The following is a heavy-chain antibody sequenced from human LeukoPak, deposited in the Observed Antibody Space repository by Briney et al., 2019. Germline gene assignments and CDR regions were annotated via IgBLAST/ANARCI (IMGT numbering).Heavy chain of an antibody. CDR2: LDPEDGEM. Sequence: ASVKVSCKVSGSTXTEFSIHWVRQVPGKGLEWMGGLDPEDGEMIYAQKFQGRVTMAEDSSIDTAYMELRSLRSEDTAVYYCANLYYHDSSGYNGMDVWGQGTTVTVSS. CDR1: GSTXTEFS. J-gene: IGHJ6*02. D-gene: IGHD3-22*01. V-gene: IGHV1-24*01. CDR3: ANLYYHDSSGYNGMDV.